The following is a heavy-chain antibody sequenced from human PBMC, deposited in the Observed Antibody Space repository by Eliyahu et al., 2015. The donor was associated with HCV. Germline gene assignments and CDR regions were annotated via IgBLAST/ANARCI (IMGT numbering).Heavy chain of an antibody. CDR1: GFTFSDYY. D-gene: IGHD6-25*01. Sequence: QEQLAESGGGLVQPGGSLRVSCAASGFTFSDYYMSWIRQAPGKGLEWLSYISHTGATIFYADAVKGRFTTSRDNAKNSLSLQMTSLTVDDTAVYFCARGPGTAEVPDAFDVWGQGAMVTVSS. CDR2: ISHTGATI. V-gene: IGHV3-11*01. J-gene: IGHJ3*01. CDR3: ARGPGTAEVPDAFDV.